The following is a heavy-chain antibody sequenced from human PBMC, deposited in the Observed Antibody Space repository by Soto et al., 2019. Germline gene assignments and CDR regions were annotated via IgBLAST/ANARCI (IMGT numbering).Heavy chain of an antibody. CDR1: GFTFSSYS. D-gene: IGHD3-22*01. J-gene: IGHJ4*02. Sequence: EVQLVESGGGLVQPGGSLRLSCAASGFTFSSYSMNWVGQAPGKGLEWVSYISSSSSTIYYADSVKGRFTISRDNAKNSLYLQMNSLRDEDTAVYYCARGLYYYDSSGYWGYWGQGTLVTVSS. CDR2: ISSSSSTI. CDR3: ARGLYYYDSSGYWGY. V-gene: IGHV3-48*02.